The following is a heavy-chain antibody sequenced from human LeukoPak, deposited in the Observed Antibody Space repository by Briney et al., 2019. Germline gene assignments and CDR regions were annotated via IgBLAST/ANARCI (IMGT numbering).Heavy chain of an antibody. CDR1: GYTFTSYD. CDR3: ARSDDYRFYFDY. V-gene: IGHV1-8*01. Sequence: ASVKVSCKASGYTFTSYDINWVRQATGQGLEWMGWMNPNSGNTGYAQKFQGRVTMTRNTSISTAYMELSSLRSEDTAVYYCARSDDYRFYFDYWGQRTLVTVSS. CDR2: MNPNSGNT. D-gene: IGHD4-11*01. J-gene: IGHJ4*02.